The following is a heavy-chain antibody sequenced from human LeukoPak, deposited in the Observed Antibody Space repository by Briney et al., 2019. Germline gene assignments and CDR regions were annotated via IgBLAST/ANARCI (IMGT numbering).Heavy chain of an antibody. J-gene: IGHJ5*02. D-gene: IGHD2-15*01. CDR1: GYTFTSYD. V-gene: IGHV1-18*01. Sequence: ASVKVSCKASGYTFTSYDIKWVRQAPGQGLEWMGWISGYNGHTNYAQGVQGRVTMTTDTSTRTAYMELRSLTSDDTAVYYCARVARGGSGDTWGQGTLVTVSS. CDR3: ARVARGGSGDT. CDR2: ISGYNGHT.